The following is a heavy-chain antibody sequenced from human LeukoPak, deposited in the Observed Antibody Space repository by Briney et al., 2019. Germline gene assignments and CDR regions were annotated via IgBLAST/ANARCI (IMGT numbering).Heavy chain of an antibody. Sequence: PGGSLRLSCAASGFSLSSYCMHWVRQAPGKGLVWVSRINSDGSTTNYADSVKGRFTISRDNAKNTLYLQMNSLRAEDTAVYYCARRQYRSSWYYFDYWGQGTLVTVSS. CDR1: GFSLSSYC. J-gene: IGHJ4*02. V-gene: IGHV3-74*01. D-gene: IGHD6-13*01. CDR2: INSDGSTT. CDR3: ARRQYRSSWYYFDY.